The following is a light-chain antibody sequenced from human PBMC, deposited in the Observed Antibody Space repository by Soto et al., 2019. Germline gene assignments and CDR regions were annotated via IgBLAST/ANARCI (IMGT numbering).Light chain of an antibody. V-gene: IGKV3-11*01. CDR3: QQRSNWPPWT. J-gene: IGKJ1*01. CDR2: DAS. CDR1: QSVSSY. Sequence: EIVLTQSPATLSLSPGERATLSCRASQSVSSYLAWYQHKPGQAPRLLIYDASNRATGIPARFSGSGSGTDFTHTIITLEPEAFAVYYCQQRSNWPPWTFGQGTKVEIK.